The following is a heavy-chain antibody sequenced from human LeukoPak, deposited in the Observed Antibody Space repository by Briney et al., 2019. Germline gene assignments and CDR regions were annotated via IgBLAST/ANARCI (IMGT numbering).Heavy chain of an antibody. CDR3: ARESITGTFDAFDI. V-gene: IGHV3-21*01. CDR2: ISGSSSYI. Sequence: GGPLRLSCAASGFTFSSYSMNWVRQAPGKGLEWVSSISGSSSYIYYADSVKGRFTISRDNAKNSLYLQMNSLRAEDTAVYYCARESITGTFDAFDIWGQGTMVTVSS. D-gene: IGHD1-7*01. CDR1: GFTFSSYS. J-gene: IGHJ3*02.